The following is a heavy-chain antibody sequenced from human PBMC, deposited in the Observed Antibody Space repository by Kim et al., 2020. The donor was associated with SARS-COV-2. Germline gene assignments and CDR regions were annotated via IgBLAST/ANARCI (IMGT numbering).Heavy chain of an antibody. D-gene: IGHD6-19*01. J-gene: IGHJ6*02. CDR2: ISYDGSNK. V-gene: IGHV3-30*18. CDR1: GFTFSSYG. CDR3: AKERNSSGWSVPWWYYGMDV. Sequence: GGSLRLSCAASGFTFSSYGMHWVRQAPGKGLEWVAVISYDGSNKYYADSVKGRFTISRDNSKNTLYLQMNSLRAEDTAVYYCAKERNSSGWSVPWWYYGMDVWGQGTTVTVSS.